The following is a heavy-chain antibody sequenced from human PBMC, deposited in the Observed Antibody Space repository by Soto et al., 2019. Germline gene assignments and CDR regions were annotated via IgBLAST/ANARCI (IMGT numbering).Heavy chain of an antibody. CDR2: IYWDDDK. J-gene: IGHJ4*02. CDR3: AHRPGTVTTGIAFDY. D-gene: IGHD4-17*01. CDR1: GFSLSTSGVG. Sequence: QITLKESGPTLVKPTQTLTLTCTFSGFSLSTSGVGVGWIRQPPGKALEWLALIYWDDDKRYSPSLKSRLTITKDTSKNQVVLTVTNMDPVDTATYYCAHRPGTVTTGIAFDYWGQGTLVTVSS. V-gene: IGHV2-5*02.